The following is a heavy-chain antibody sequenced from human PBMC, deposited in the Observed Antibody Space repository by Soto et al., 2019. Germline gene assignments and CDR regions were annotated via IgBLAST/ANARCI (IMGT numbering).Heavy chain of an antibody. D-gene: IGHD3-22*01. CDR1: GYTFTSYG. CDR3: ARAVDYYDSSGYYTHEYFQH. CDR2: ISAYNGNT. J-gene: IGHJ1*01. Sequence: ASVKVSCKASGYTFTSYGISWVRQAPGQGLEWMGWISAYNGNTNYAQKIQGRVTMTTDTSTSTAYMELRSLRSDDTAAYYCARAVDYYDSSGYYTHEYFQHWGQGTLVTVSS. V-gene: IGHV1-18*01.